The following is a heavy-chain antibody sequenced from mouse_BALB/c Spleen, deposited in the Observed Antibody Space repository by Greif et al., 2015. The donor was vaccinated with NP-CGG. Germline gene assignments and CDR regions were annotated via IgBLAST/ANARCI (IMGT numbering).Heavy chain of an antibody. CDR3: ARRTTGAWGFDV. D-gene: IGHD1-1*01. CDR1: GYTFTSYW. CDR2: IAPGSGST. Sequence: DLVKPGASVKLSCKASGYTFTSYWINWIKQRPGQGLEWIGRIAPGSGSTYYNEMFKGKATLTVDTSSSTAYIQLSSLSSEDSAVYFCARRTTGAWGFDVWGAGTTVTVSS. V-gene: IGHV1S41*01. J-gene: IGHJ1*01.